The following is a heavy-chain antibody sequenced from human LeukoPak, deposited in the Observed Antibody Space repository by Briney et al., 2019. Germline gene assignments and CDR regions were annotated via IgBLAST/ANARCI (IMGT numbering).Heavy chain of an antibody. J-gene: IGHJ4*02. V-gene: IGHV4-39*07. D-gene: IGHD2-2*02. CDR3: ARALGLGPAAIPFGY. CDR1: GGSISSSSYY. CDR2: IYYSGST. Sequence: SETLSLTCTVSGGSISSSSYYWGWIRQPPGKGLEWIGSIYYSGSTYYNPSLKSRVTISVDTSKNQFSLKLSSVTAADTAVYCCARALGLGPAAIPFGYWGQGTLVTVSS.